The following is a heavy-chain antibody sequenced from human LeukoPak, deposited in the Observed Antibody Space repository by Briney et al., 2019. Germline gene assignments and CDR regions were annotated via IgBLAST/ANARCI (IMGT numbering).Heavy chain of an antibody. Sequence: PGGSLRLSCAASGFTFSSYGMHWVPQAPGKGLEWVAFIRYDGSNKYYADSVKGRFTISRDNSKNTLYLQMNSLRAEDTAVYYCAKGFRNYYYYYYMDVWGKGTTVTVSS. CDR3: AKGFRNYYYYYYMDV. J-gene: IGHJ6*03. D-gene: IGHD1-14*01. V-gene: IGHV3-30*02. CDR2: IRYDGSNK. CDR1: GFTFSSYG.